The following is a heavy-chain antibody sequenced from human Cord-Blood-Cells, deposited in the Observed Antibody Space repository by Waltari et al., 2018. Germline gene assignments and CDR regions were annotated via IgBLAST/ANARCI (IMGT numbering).Heavy chain of an antibody. D-gene: IGHD6-6*01. CDR2: INPNSVGT. CDR3: ARTPRIAARRGNAFDI. J-gene: IGHJ3*02. Sequence: QVQLVQSGAEVKKPGASVKVSCKASGYTFTGYYMHWVRQAPGQGLEWMGWINPNSVGTNYAQKVQGRVTMTRDTSISTAYMELSRLRSDDTAVYYCARTPRIAARRGNAFDIWGQGTMVTVSS. V-gene: IGHV1-2*02. CDR1: GYTFTGYY.